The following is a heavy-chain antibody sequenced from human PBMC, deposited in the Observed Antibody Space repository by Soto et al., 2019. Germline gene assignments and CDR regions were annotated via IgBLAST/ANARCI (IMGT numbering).Heavy chain of an antibody. CDR3: ATSRGATTRFDH. CDR2: IAPFSATA. D-gene: IGHD1-26*01. J-gene: IGHJ5*02. V-gene: IGHV1-69*12. CDR1: GGPFSRYA. Sequence: QVQLVQSGAEVKQPGSSVKVSCKASGGPFSRYAFTWVRQAPGQGLEWMGGIAPFSATADYAQKFQGRVTMTADESTSTAYLEVSSLGSEDTDVYCCATSRGATTRFDHWGQGTLVIGSS.